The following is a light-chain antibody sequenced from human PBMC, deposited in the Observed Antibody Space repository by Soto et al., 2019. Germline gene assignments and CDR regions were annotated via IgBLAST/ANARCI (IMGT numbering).Light chain of an antibody. Sequence: QSVLAQPASVSGSPGQSITISCTGTSTDVGAYNYVAWYQQHPGKAPKLIIYEVTNRPSGVSYRSSASKSGNTASLTISGLHSEDEADYYCISYTGKSASYVFGTGTKVTVL. V-gene: IGLV2-14*01. CDR1: STDVGAYNY. CDR2: EVT. CDR3: ISYTGKSASYV. J-gene: IGLJ1*01.